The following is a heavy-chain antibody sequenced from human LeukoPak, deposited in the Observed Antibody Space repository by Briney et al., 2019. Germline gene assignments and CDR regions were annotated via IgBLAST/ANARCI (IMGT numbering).Heavy chain of an antibody. V-gene: IGHV4-30-4*08. Sequence: SQTLSLTCTVSGFSISSGDYYWSCLRQPPGKDLESIGYIYYSGSTYYNPSLKSRVTISIDTSKNQFSLKLSSVTAADTAVYYCAGDYGSVGVGWFDPWGQGTLVTVSS. J-gene: IGHJ5*02. CDR1: GFSISSGDYY. D-gene: IGHD3-10*01. CDR3: AGDYGSVGVGWFDP. CDR2: IYYSGST.